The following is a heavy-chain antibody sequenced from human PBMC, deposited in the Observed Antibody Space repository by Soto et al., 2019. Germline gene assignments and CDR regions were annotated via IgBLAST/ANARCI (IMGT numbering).Heavy chain of an antibody. Sequence: QVQLVQSGAEVMKPGASVRVSCKASGYSFTTYGISWVRQAPGQGLEYMGWISVYNGDTNYAQKLQGRVTMTTDTSTSTAYMELRSLRSDDTAIYYCARDRRDIGADRRSFDVWGQGTMVTVSS. D-gene: IGHD2-15*01. CDR2: ISVYNGDT. V-gene: IGHV1-18*01. CDR1: GYSFTTYG. J-gene: IGHJ3*01. CDR3: ARDRRDIGADRRSFDV.